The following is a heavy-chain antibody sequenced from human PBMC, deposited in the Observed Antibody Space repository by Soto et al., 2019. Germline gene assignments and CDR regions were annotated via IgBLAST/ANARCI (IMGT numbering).Heavy chain of an antibody. CDR1: GCLPINSGAG. CDR3: AHTLGGYKSPYDYYYGMDV. J-gene: IGHJ6*02. Sequence: ARKLGTPAPRLTLTCIFPGCLPINSGAGAAWMSEPKASPLEWIAFIYWSDDKRYSPYLKSRLTITKDTSKNQVVLTMTNMDPVDTATYYCAHTLGGYKSPYDYYYGMDVWGQGTTVTVSS. V-gene: IGHV2-5*01. D-gene: IGHD5-18*01. CDR2: IYWSDDK.